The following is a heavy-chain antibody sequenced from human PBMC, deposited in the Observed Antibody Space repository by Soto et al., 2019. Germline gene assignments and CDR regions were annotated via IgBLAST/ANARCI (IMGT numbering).Heavy chain of an antibody. Sequence: QVHLQESGPGLVKPSETLSLTCAVSGVSIHNSHSFWGWIRQPPGQGLAFIANVYYSGGAHYNLSFKTPVTIAVDTATNQVSLRMSSVTAADTAVYFCGRVVEGATRHTDFHSWGQGTLVTVSS. J-gene: IGHJ5*01. CDR3: GRVVEGATRHTDFHS. D-gene: IGHD2-21*01. CDR2: VYYSGGA. V-gene: IGHV4-39*01. CDR1: GVSIHNSHSF.